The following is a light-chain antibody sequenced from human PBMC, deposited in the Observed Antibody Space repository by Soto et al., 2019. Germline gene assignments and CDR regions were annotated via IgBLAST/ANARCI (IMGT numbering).Light chain of an antibody. CDR1: DSNIGSNG. J-gene: IGLJ3*02. CDR2: SND. CDR3: AAWDDILNGWV. V-gene: IGLV1-44*01. Sequence: HSVLTPPPSASVTPGQRVTISCSGSDSNIGSNGVNWYQHLPGMAPKLLTHSNDHRPSGVADRFSGSKSGTSASLAISGLQSEDEADYYCAAWDDILNGWVFGGGTQLTVL.